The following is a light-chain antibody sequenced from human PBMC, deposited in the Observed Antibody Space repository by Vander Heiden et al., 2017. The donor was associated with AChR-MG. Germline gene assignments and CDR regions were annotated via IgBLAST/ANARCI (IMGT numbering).Light chain of an antibody. Sequence: LSQPPATASSTRGATAPLSCRGSQSGSNLLAWYQQRPGQGPRLLIYDASSRAAGVPGRFSGSGSGSDFTLTISRLQPDDFAVYYCHQHSSWPRTFGQGTKVEI. V-gene: IGKV3-11*01. J-gene: IGKJ1*01. CDR2: DAS. CDR3: HQHSSWPRT. CDR1: QSGSNL.